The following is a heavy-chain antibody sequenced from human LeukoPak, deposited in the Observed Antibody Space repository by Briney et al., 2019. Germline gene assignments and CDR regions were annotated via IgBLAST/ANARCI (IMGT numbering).Heavy chain of an antibody. J-gene: IGHJ5*02. V-gene: IGHV4-4*07. CDR1: GVSISSYY. CDR2: IYTSGRA. Sequence: PSETLSLTCTVSGVSISSYYWSWVRQPPGKGLEWIGRIYTSGRANYNPSLKSRVTISVDKSKNQFSLKLSSVTAADTAVYYCARGEDYDPNWFDPWGQGTLVTVSS. D-gene: IGHD4-17*01. CDR3: ARGEDYDPNWFDP.